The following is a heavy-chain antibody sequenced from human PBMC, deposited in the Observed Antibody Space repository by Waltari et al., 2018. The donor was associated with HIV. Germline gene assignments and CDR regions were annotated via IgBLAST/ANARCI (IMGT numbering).Heavy chain of an antibody. D-gene: IGHD5-12*01. CDR1: GGSFNGYY. CDR3: ARGVFSLIVAGTNFDY. Sequence: QVQLQQWGTALLKPSETLALTCAVYGGSFNGYYWSWFRQPPGNGLEWIGQIDHSGTSHYNPTLKDRLTMSVDTSKNQFSLKLTSATAADTAVFYCARGVFSLIVAGTNFDYWGQGFLVTVSS. CDR2: IDHSGTS. J-gene: IGHJ4*02. V-gene: IGHV4-34*01.